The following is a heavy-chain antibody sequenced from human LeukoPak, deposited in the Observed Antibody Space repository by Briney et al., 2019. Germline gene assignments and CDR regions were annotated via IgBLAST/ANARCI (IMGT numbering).Heavy chain of an antibody. CDR3: AREQVVGTYYFDY. CDR1: GYTFTSYY. Sequence: ASVKVSCKASGYTFTSYYMHWVRQAPGQGLEWMGMISPSGGSTSYAQKFQGRVTMTRDTSASTVYMELSSLRSDDTAVYCCAREQVVGTYYFDYWGQGTLVTVSS. D-gene: IGHD6-6*01. CDR2: ISPSGGST. J-gene: IGHJ4*02. V-gene: IGHV1-46*01.